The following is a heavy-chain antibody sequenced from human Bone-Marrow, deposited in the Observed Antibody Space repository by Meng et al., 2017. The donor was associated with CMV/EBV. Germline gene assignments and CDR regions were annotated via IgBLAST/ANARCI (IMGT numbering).Heavy chain of an antibody. D-gene: IGHD1-26*01. V-gene: IGHV3-48*04. CDR1: GFTFSSYS. CDR2: ISSSSSTT. Sequence: GESLKISCAASGFTFSSYSMNWVRQAPGKGLEWVSYISSSSSTTYYADSVKGRFTISRDNAKNSLYLQMNSLRAEDTAVYYCARAEWELGWAGGYWGQGTLVTVSS. J-gene: IGHJ4*02. CDR3: ARAEWELGWAGGY.